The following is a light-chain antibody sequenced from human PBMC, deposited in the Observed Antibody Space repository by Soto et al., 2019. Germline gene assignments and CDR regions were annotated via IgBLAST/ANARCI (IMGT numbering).Light chain of an antibody. V-gene: IGLV1-40*01. CDR2: GIT. CDR1: SSNIGAPYD. CDR3: RSYDTSLNVV. Sequence: QSVLTQPPSVSGAPGQTVTISCTGTSSNIGAPYDVQWYQQLPGTAPKLLIYGITNRPSGVPDRFSGSKSGTSASLAITGLQPEDEADYYCRSYDTSLNVVFGGGTKVTVL. J-gene: IGLJ2*01.